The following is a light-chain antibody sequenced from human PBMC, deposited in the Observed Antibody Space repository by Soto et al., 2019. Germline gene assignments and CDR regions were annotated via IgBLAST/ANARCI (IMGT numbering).Light chain of an antibody. CDR2: AAS. CDR1: QGSPNY. CDR3: QKYDRAPRT. J-gene: IGKJ1*01. V-gene: IGKV1-27*01. Sequence: DIQMTQSPSFLSASVGDTVTITCRASQGSPNYLAWYQQKPGRVPKLLIYAASTLQSGVPSRFSGSGSGTEFTLTISSLQPEDGATYYCQKYDRAPRTFGQGTTVEIK.